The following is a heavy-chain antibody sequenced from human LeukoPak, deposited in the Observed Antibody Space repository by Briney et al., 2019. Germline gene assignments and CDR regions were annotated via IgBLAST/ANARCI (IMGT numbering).Heavy chain of an antibody. CDR2: ISSSSSTI. Sequence: GGFLRLSCAASGFTFSSYSMNWVRQAPGKGLEWVSYISSSSSTIYYADSVKGRCTISRDNAKNSLYLQMNSLRAEDTSVYYCATLPLGYDFWSGYYPYYFDYWGQGTLVTVSS. D-gene: IGHD3-3*01. CDR3: ATLPLGYDFWSGYYPYYFDY. V-gene: IGHV3-48*01. CDR1: GFTFSSYS. J-gene: IGHJ4*02.